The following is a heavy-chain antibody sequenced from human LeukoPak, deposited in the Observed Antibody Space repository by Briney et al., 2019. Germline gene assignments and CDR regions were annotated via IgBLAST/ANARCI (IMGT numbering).Heavy chain of an antibody. J-gene: IGHJ4*02. CDR1: GFTSTNYA. V-gene: IGHV3-23*01. Sequence: GGSLRLSCAASGFTSTNYAMNWVRQAPGKGLEWVSVLIGSSGSTDYADSVKGRFTISGDISKNTLFLQMNSLRAEDTAIYYCAKGAYDYIEIAYFDSWGQGTLVTVSS. CDR2: LIGSSGST. CDR3: AKGAYDYIEIAYFDS. D-gene: IGHD5-12*01.